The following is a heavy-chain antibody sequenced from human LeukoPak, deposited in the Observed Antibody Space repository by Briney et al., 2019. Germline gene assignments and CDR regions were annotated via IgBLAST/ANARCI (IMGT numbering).Heavy chain of an antibody. CDR1: GFTFSSHW. V-gene: IGHV3-49*04. CDR2: IRSKAYGGTT. CDR3: TRARGYSYGYADV. Sequence: PGGSLRLSCAASGFTFSSHWMHWVRQAPGKGLEWVGFIRSKAYGGTTEYAASVKGRFTISRDDYKSIAYLQMNSLKTEDTAVYYCTRARGYSYGYADVWGKGTTVTVSS. D-gene: IGHD5-18*01. J-gene: IGHJ6*04.